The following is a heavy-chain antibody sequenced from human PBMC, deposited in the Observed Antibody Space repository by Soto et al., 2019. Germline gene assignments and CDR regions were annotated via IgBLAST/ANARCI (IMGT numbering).Heavy chain of an antibody. Sequence: GGSLRLSCVASGFTFSSYWMSWVRQAPGKGLEWVANIKQDGSEKYYVDSVKGRFTISRDNAKNSLYLQMNSLRAEDTAVYYCATQFYGDYIQDAFDIWGQGTMVTVSS. V-gene: IGHV3-7*01. D-gene: IGHD4-17*01. CDR2: IKQDGSEK. CDR3: ATQFYGDYIQDAFDI. J-gene: IGHJ3*02. CDR1: GFTFSSYW.